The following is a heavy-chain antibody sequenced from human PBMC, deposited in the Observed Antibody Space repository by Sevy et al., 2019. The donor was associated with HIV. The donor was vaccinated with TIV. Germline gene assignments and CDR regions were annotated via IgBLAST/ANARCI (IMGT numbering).Heavy chain of an antibody. Sequence: GESLKISCAASGFTFSSYSMNWVRQAPGKGLEWVSYISSSSSTIYYADSVKGRFTISRDNAKNSLYLQMNSLRDEDTAGYYCASQDYYGSGSYYTWGQGTLVTVSS. CDR3: ASQDYYGSGSYYT. J-gene: IGHJ5*02. D-gene: IGHD3-10*01. CDR2: ISSSSSTI. V-gene: IGHV3-48*02. CDR1: GFTFSSYS.